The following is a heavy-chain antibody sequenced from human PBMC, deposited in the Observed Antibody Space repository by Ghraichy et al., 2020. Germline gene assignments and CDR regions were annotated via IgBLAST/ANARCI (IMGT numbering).Heavy chain of an antibody. CDR3: ARDRGIAVAGTRMHWFDP. Sequence: SETLSLTCTVSGGSISSYYWSWIRQPPGKGLEWIGYIYYSGSTNYNPSLKSRVTISVDTSKNQFSLKLSSVTAADTAVYYCARDRGIAVAGTRMHWFDPWGQGTLVTVSS. CDR2: IYYSGST. V-gene: IGHV4-59*01. D-gene: IGHD6-19*01. CDR1: GGSISSYY. J-gene: IGHJ5*02.